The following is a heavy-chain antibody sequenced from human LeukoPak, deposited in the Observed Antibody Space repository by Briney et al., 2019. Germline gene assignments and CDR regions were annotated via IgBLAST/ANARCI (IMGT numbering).Heavy chain of an antibody. Sequence: GGSLRLSCAASGFTFSSYAMHWVRQAPGKGLEWVAVISYDGSNKYYADSVKGRFTISRDNSKNTLYLQMNSLRAEDTAVYYCARAPIKWVRGVISYYYYYYYMDVWGKGTTVTVSS. CDR1: GFTFSSYA. CDR2: ISYDGSNK. D-gene: IGHD3-10*01. CDR3: ARAPIKWVRGVISYYYYYYYMDV. J-gene: IGHJ6*03. V-gene: IGHV3-30*04.